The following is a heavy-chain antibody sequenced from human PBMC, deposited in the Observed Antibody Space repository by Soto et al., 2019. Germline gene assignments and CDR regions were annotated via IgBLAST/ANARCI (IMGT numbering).Heavy chain of an antibody. J-gene: IGHJ3*02. CDR3: ARDVGTGDAFDI. D-gene: IGHD3-10*01. V-gene: IGHV1-69*08. Sequence: QVQLVQSGAEVKKPGSSVKVSCKASGGTFSSYTISWVRQAPGQGLEWMGRIIPILGIANYAQKFQGRVTITADKSTSTAYMELSSLRSEDTAVYHCARDVGTGDAFDIRGQGTMVTVSS. CDR2: IIPILGIA. CDR1: GGTFSSYT.